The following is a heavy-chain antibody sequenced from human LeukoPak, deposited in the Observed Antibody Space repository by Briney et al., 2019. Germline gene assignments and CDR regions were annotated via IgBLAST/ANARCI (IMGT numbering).Heavy chain of an antibody. Sequence: GGSLRLSCGASGFTFSTYWMSWVRQAPGKGLEWVANIKQDGSEKYYVDSVKGRFTISRDNVKNSLYLQMNSLRADDTAVYYCARVVWGGYRKDYWGQGTLVTVSS. J-gene: IGHJ4*02. V-gene: IGHV3-7*02. D-gene: IGHD3-16*02. CDR2: IKQDGSEK. CDR3: ARVVWGGYRKDY. CDR1: GFTFSTYW.